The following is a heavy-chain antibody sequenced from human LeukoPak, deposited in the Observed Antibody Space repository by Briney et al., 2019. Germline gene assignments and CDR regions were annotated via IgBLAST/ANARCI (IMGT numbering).Heavy chain of an antibody. J-gene: IGHJ5*02. CDR2: INHSGST. CDR1: GGSFSGYY. Sequence: PSETLSLTCAVYGGSFSGYYWSWIRQPPGKGLEWIGEINHSGSTNYNPSLKSRVTISVDTSKNQFSLKLSSVTAADTAVYYCARSGEAYYDYVWGNNWFDPWGQGTLVTVSS. V-gene: IGHV4-34*01. D-gene: IGHD3-16*01. CDR3: ARSGEAYYDYVWGNNWFDP.